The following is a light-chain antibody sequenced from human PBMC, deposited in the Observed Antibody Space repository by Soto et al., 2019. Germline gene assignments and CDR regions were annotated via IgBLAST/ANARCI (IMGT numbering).Light chain of an antibody. CDR3: QQYNNWFSIT. V-gene: IGKV3-15*01. Sequence: EIVMTQSPATLSVSPGERATLSCRASQSVSGNLAWYQQKPGQAPRLLIYGASTRANGIPARFSGSGSVTEFTLTNSSLQSEDFAVYYCQQYNNWFSITFGQGTRLESK. CDR2: GAS. CDR1: QSVSGN. J-gene: IGKJ5*01.